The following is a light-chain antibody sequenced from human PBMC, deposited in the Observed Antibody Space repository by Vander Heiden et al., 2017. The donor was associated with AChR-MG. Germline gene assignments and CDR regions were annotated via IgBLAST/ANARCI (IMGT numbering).Light chain of an antibody. CDR2: EVR. CDR1: SSDIGGYND. V-gene: IGLV2-8*01. J-gene: IGLJ2*01. CDR3: CSYAGSIIVI. Sequence: QPALTQPPSASGSPGQSVTISCTGTSSDIGGYNDVSWDQQHPCKVPNLMIYEVRQRPSVVPDRFSGSTSGNTASLTVSVLPAEDEADYYCCSYAGSIIVIFGGGTKLTVL.